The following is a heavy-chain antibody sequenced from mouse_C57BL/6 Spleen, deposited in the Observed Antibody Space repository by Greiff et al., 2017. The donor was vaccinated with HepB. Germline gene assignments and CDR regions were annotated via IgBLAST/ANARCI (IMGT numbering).Heavy chain of an antibody. CDR2: ILPGSGST. CDR3: ARGDYYGSSSPYYFDY. Sequence: VQLQQSGAELMKPGASVKLSCKATGYTFTGYWIEWVKQRPGHGLEWIGEILPGSGSTNYNEKFKGKATFTADTSSNTAYMQLSSLTTEDSAIYYCARGDYYGSSSPYYFDYWGQGTTLTVSS. D-gene: IGHD1-1*01. J-gene: IGHJ2*01. V-gene: IGHV1-9*01. CDR1: GYTFTGYW.